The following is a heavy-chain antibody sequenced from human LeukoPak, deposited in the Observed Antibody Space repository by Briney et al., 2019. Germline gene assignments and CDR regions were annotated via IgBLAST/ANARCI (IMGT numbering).Heavy chain of an antibody. J-gene: IGHJ4*02. CDR1: GYSFTSYW. D-gene: IGHD6-19*01. V-gene: IGHV5-51*01. CDR2: IYPGDSDT. Sequence: GESLKISCKGSGYSFTSYWIGWVRPMPRKGLEWMGIIYPGDSDTRYSPSFQGQVTISADKSISTAYLQWSSLKASDTAMYYCARLTIGYSSGWSFDYWGQGTLVTVSS. CDR3: ARLTIGYSSGWSFDY.